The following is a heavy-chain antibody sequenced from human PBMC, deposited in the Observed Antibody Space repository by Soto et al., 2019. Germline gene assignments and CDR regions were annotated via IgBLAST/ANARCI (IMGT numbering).Heavy chain of an antibody. CDR3: ARDLYVLHHGPSGPNLCPG. V-gene: IGHV4-30-4*01. CDR2: IHSSGRI. CDR1: VPSPSSDVLC. Sequence: PSWPLFNTCTASVPSPSSDVLCWRWLDQDPGRGLEWIGYIHSSGRISYNPPLKSRATMSIDTARNQFSLKVRSVTVADTAVYYCARDLYVLHHGPSGPNLCPGWAQVRLVT. J-gene: IGHJ1*01. D-gene: IGHD1-26*01.